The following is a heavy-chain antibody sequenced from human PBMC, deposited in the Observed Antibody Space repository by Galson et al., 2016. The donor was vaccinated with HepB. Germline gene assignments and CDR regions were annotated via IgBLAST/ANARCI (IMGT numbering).Heavy chain of an antibody. CDR1: GYPFNTYY. V-gene: IGHV1-46*02. J-gene: IGHJ4*02. Sequence: SCKASGYPFNTYYMHWVRQAPGQGLEWMGMINPGSGSTNYAQKFRGRVTMTRDTSTSTVYMELSSLRSEDTAVYYCAREGLQPVFDYWGQGTLVTVSS. CDR3: AREGLQPVFDY. CDR2: INPGSGST. D-gene: IGHD4-11*01.